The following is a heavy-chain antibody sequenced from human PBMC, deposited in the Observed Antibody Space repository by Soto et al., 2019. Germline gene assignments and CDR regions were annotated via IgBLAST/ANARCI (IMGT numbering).Heavy chain of an antibody. CDR1: GFTFAGYST. V-gene: IGHV3-23*01. CDR3: AKDRGGFAGGWEYFDY. J-gene: IGHJ4*02. Sequence: EVHLSESGGGLVQPGGSLRLSCAASGFTFAGYSTMSWVRQAPGKGLEGVSSISGSGGSTYYADSVKGRFTISRDNSKNTLYLQMNALSAEDTAFYYCAKDRGGFAGGWEYFDYWGQGALVAVSS. CDR2: ISGSGGST. D-gene: IGHD6-19*01.